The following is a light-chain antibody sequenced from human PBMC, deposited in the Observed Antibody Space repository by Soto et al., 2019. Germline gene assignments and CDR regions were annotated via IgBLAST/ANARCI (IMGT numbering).Light chain of an antibody. Sequence: QSVLTQSPSASASLGASVKLTCTLSSGHSTYTIAWHQQQPEKGPRFLMRLNSDGSHTKGDGIPDRFSGSSSGAERYLTITRLQSEDEADYSCQTWGTGILVFGGGTKVTVL. CDR1: SGHSTYT. V-gene: IGLV4-69*01. CDR3: QTWGTGILV. CDR2: LNSDGSH. J-gene: IGLJ2*01.